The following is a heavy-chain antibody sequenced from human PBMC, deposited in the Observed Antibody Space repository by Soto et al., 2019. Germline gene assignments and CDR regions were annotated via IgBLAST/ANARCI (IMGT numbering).Heavy chain of an antibody. CDR3: ARDGGIPHDS. V-gene: IGHV3-21*01. CDR2: ISNSGTYK. J-gene: IGHJ4*02. D-gene: IGHD6-13*01. CDR1: GFTFSSYS. Sequence: GGSLRLSCAASGFTFSSYSMNWVRQAPGKGLEWVSSISNSGTYKYYADSVKGRFTISRDNANNSLYLQMNSLRAEDTAVYYCARDGGIPHDSWGQGTLVTVSS.